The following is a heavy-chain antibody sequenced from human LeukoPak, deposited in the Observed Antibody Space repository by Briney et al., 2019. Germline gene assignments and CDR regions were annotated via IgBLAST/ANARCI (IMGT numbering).Heavy chain of an antibody. CDR3: AAPRPSRAHFDY. V-gene: IGHV1-2*02. CDR2: INPNSGGT. J-gene: IGHJ4*02. Sequence: ASVKVSCKASGYTFTDYFMHWVRQAPGQGLGWMGWINPNSGGTNYAHKFQGRVTMTRDTSISTAYMELSRLRSDDTAVYYCAAPRPSRAHFDYWGQGTLVTVSS. CDR1: GYTFTDYF.